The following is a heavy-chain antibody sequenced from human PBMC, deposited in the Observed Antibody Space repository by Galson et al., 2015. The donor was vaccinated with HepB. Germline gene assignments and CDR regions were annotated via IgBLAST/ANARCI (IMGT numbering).Heavy chain of an antibody. D-gene: IGHD5-24*01. Sequence: SVKVSCKASGYTFTSYGISWVRQAPGQGPEWMGWISAYNGNTNYAQKLQGRVTMTTDTSTSTAYMELRSLRSDDTAVYYCARREMATHYYYYGMDVWGQGTTVTVSS. V-gene: IGHV1-18*01. CDR1: GYTFTSYG. J-gene: IGHJ6*02. CDR3: ARREMATHYYYYGMDV. CDR2: ISAYNGNT.